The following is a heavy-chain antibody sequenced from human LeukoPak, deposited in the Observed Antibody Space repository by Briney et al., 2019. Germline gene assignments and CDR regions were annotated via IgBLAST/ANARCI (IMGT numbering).Heavy chain of an antibody. Sequence: VASVKVSCKSSGYTFTDYFIHWVRQAPGQGLEWMGWINPNSGATKYAQKFQGRVSMTSDTSINTAYMDLTNLRSDNTAIFYCARVKKLMPELEFWGQGTLVTVSS. CDR1: GYTFTDYF. J-gene: IGHJ4*02. D-gene: IGHD2-2*01. V-gene: IGHV1-2*02. CDR2: INPNSGAT. CDR3: ARVKKLMPELEF.